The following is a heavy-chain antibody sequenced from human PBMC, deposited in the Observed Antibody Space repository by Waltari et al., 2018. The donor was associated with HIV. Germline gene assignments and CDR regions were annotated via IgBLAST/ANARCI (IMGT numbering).Heavy chain of an antibody. J-gene: IGHJ4*02. D-gene: IGHD2-2*01. CDR1: GFTLSSYA. CDR3: ARDPQYCSSTSCSYYFDY. CDR2: ISYDGSNK. V-gene: IGHV3-30-3*01. Sequence: QVQLVESGGGVVQPGRSLRLSCAASGFTLSSYALPWVRQAPGKGLEWVAVISYDGSNKYYADSVKGRFTISRDNSKNTLYLQMNSLRAEDTAVYYCARDPQYCSSTSCSYYFDYWGQGTLVTVSS.